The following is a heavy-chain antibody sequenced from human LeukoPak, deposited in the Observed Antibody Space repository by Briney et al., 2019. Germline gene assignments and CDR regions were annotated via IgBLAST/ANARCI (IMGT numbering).Heavy chain of an antibody. CDR3: ARGAFYGDYSGGTYFQH. Sequence: SQTLSLTCAVSGGSISSGGYSWSWIRQPPGKGLEWIGYIYHSGSTYYNPSLKSRVTISVDRSKNQFSLKLSSVTAADTAVYYCARGAFYGDYSGGTYFQHWGQGTLVTVSS. V-gene: IGHV4-30-2*01. CDR2: IYHSGST. D-gene: IGHD4-17*01. CDR1: GGSISSGGYS. J-gene: IGHJ1*01.